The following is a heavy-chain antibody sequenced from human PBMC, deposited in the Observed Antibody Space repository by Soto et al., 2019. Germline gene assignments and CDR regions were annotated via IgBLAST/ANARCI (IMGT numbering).Heavy chain of an antibody. CDR2: IYYSGST. V-gene: IGHV4-61*01. CDR1: GGSVSSGSYY. J-gene: IGHJ6*02. D-gene: IGHD6-6*01. CDR3: ARDCKLSSSNYYYYGMDV. Sequence: NPSETLCLTCTVSGGSVSSGSYYWSWIRQPPGKGLEWIGYIYYSGSTNYNPSLKSRVTISVDTSKNQFSLKLSSVTAADTAVYNCARDCKLSSSNYYYYGMDVWGQGTTVTVSS.